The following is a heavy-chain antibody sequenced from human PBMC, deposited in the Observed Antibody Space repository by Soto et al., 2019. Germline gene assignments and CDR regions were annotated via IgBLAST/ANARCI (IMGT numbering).Heavy chain of an antibody. CDR2: VYDTGST. CDR3: ARSIAVPSSHIDH. D-gene: IGHD6-6*01. V-gene: IGHV4-59*01. J-gene: IGHJ4*02. CDR1: GCSISGYY. Sequence: SEALALTCRVSGCSISGYYWSWVRQAPGKGLEWIGYVYDTGSTSYNPSLQSRVTISVDTSKKQFSLSLRLVTAADTAVYFCARSIAVPSSHIDHWGQGTRVPVSS.